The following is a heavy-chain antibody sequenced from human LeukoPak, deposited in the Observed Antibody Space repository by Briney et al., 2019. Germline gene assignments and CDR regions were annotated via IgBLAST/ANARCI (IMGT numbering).Heavy chain of an antibody. J-gene: IGHJ4*02. CDR3: AKTPTDDSSSPYC. Sequence: GGSLRLSCAASGFTFSSCSMNWVRQAPGKGLEWVSSISSSSSYIQYADSVKGRFTISRDNAKNSLYLQMNSLRAEDTAVYYCAKTPTDDSSSPYCWGQGTLVTVSS. D-gene: IGHD6-13*01. CDR1: GFTFSSCS. V-gene: IGHV3-21*01. CDR2: ISSSSSYI.